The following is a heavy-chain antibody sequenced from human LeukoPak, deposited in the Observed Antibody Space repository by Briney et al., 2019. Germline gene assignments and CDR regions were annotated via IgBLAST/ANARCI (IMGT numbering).Heavy chain of an antibody. J-gene: IGHJ4*02. Sequence: AGGSLRLSCAASGFTFSSYGMHWVRQAPGKGLEWVALIKPDGSNKYYADSVKGRFTISRDNSKNTLHLQMNSLRAEDTAVYYCARSRAFDYWGQGTLVTVSS. CDR1: GFTFSSYG. D-gene: IGHD2/OR15-2a*01. CDR3: ARSRAFDY. CDR2: IKPDGSNK. V-gene: IGHV3-30*02.